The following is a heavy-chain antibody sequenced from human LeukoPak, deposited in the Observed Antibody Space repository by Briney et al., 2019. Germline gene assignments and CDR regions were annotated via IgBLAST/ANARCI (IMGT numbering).Heavy chain of an antibody. Sequence: GGSLRLSCAASGFTFSGSSMNWVRQASGKGLEWVGRIGSKIDNYATAYAESVKGRFIISREDSKNTAYLQMNSLKTEDTAVYYCSSGHYGLDVWGQGTTVTVSS. CDR2: IGSKIDNYAT. CDR1: GFTFSGSS. J-gene: IGHJ6*02. V-gene: IGHV3-73*01. CDR3: SSGHYGLDV.